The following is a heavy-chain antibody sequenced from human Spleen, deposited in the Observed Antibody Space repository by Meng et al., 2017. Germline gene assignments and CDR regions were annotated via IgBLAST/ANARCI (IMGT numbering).Heavy chain of an antibody. D-gene: IGHD2-15*01. J-gene: IGHJ4*02. CDR1: GYTFTGYQ. CDR2: ISASNGNT. Sequence: ASVKVSCKASGYTFTGYQIHWVRQAPGQGLQWVGWISASNGNTNYAQKLQGRVTMTTDTSTTTAYMELRSLTSDDTAVYFCAAGRHCSGGSCYLGVEDWGQGTLVTVSS. CDR3: AAGRHCSGGSCYLGVED. V-gene: IGHV1-18*04.